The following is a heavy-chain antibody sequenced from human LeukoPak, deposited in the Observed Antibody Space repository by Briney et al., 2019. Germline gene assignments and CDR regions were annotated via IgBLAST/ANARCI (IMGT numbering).Heavy chain of an antibody. Sequence: PSETLSLTCTVSGASITSYYWSWIRQPPGKGLEWIGYIYYSGSTNYNPSLKSRVTMSVDTSKNQFSLKLSSVTAADTAVYYCARDFITMVRGVFPGAFDIWGQGTMVTVSS. V-gene: IGHV4-59*12. CDR3: ARDFITMVRGVFPGAFDI. CDR2: IYYSGST. D-gene: IGHD3-10*01. CDR1: GASITSYY. J-gene: IGHJ3*02.